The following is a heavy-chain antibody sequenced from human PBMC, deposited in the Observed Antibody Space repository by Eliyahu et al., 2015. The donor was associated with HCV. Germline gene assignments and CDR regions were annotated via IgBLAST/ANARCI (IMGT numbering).Heavy chain of an antibody. V-gene: IGHV4-59*01. CDR1: GASISPYY. J-gene: IGHJ5*02. D-gene: IGHD6-19*01. CDR2: IPYSGGT. Sequence: QVQLQESGPGLVKPSETLSLTCTVSGASISPYYWSWXRQPPGKGLEWIGYIPYSGGTNYNPSLKSRVTMSVDTSKNQFSLKLSSVTAADTAVYYCSSGGGGIAVAGTGGWFDPWGQGTLVTVSS. CDR3: SSGGGGIAVAGTGGWFDP.